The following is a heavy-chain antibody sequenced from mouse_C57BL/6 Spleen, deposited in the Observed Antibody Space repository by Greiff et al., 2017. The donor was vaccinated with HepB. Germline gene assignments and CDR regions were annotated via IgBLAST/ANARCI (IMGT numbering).Heavy chain of an antibody. D-gene: IGHD1-1*01. J-gene: IGHJ2*01. Sequence: VQLQQPGAELVKPGASVKLSCKASGYTFTSYWMHWVKQRPGQGLEWIGMIHPNSGSTNYNEKFKSKATLTVDKSSSTAYMQLSSLTSEDSAVYYRARSGYYGSSPYFDYWGQGTTLTVSS. CDR1: GYTFTSYW. CDR2: IHPNSGST. CDR3: ARSGYYGSSPYFDY. V-gene: IGHV1-64*01.